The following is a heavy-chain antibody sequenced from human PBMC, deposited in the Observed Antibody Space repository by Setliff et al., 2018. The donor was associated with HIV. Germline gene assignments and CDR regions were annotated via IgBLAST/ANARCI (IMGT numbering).Heavy chain of an antibody. CDR3: ARGITIFYYYYGMDV. CDR2: IIPIFGTA. CDR1: GGTFSSYA. Sequence: SVKVSCTASGGTFSSYAISWVRQAPGQGLEWMGGIIPIFGTANYAQKFQGRVTITADESTSTAYMELSSLRSEDTAVYYCARGITIFYYYYGMDVWGQGTTVTVSS. J-gene: IGHJ6*02. V-gene: IGHV1-69*13. D-gene: IGHD3-3*01.